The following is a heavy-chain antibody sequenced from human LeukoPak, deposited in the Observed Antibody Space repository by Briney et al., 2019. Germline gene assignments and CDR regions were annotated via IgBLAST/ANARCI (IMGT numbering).Heavy chain of an antibody. CDR1: GGTFSSYA. Sequence: SVKVSCKASGGTFSSYAISWVRQAPGQGLEWMGGIIPIFGTANYAQKFQGRVTITADESTSTAYMELSSLRSEDTAVYYCGTPSGAANWEYYFAYGGRGPLVPVSS. CDR2: IIPIFGTA. J-gene: IGHJ4*02. CDR3: GTPSGAANWEYYFAY. V-gene: IGHV1-69*01. D-gene: IGHD7-27*01.